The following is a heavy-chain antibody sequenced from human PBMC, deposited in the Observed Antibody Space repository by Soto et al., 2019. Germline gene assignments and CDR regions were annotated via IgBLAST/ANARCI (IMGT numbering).Heavy chain of an antibody. CDR3: ARASATVGEDYDYGMDV. CDR2: IWYDGSKR. J-gene: IGHJ6*02. V-gene: IGHV3-33*01. CDR1: GFTFSTYA. D-gene: IGHD3-16*01. Sequence: QVQLVESGGGVVRPGRSLRLSCAASGFTFSTYAMHWVRQAPGKGLEWVAVIWYDGSKRYYADSVKGRFTISRDNSKNPQVRHMKSLRADDTAVYSCARASATVGEDYDYGMDVWGRGTTVTVS.